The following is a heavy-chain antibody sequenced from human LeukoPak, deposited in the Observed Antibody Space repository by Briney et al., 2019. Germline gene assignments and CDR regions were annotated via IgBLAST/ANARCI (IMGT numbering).Heavy chain of an antibody. Sequence: SETLSLTCTVSGGSISSGDYYWSWIRQPPGKGLEWIGYIYYSGSTYYNPSLKSRVTISVDTSKNQFSLKLSSVTAADTAVYYCARDAFGNVRGTAFDIWGQGTMVTVSS. J-gene: IGHJ3*02. CDR3: ARDAFGNVRGTAFDI. D-gene: IGHD3-10*02. CDR1: GGSISSGDYY. V-gene: IGHV4-30-4*01. CDR2: IYYSGST.